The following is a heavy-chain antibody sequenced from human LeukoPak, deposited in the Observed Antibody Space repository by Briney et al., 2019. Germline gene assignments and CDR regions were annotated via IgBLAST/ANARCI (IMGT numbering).Heavy chain of an antibody. D-gene: IGHD3-3*01. V-gene: IGHV1-2*02. J-gene: IGHJ4*02. Sequence: ASVKVSCKASGYTFTGYYMHWVRQAPGQGLEWMGWINPNSGGTNYAQKFQGRVTMTRDTSISTAHMELSRLRSDDTAVYYCARDLNLESGYWGQGTLVTVSS. CDR3: ARDLNLESGY. CDR2: INPNSGGT. CDR1: GYTFTGYY.